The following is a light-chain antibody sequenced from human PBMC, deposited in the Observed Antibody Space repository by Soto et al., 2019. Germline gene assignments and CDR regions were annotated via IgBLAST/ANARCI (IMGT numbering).Light chain of an antibody. CDR3: SSYTSSNTLV. Sequence: QSALTQPASVSGSPGQSITISCTGTNSDVGGYNYVSWYQQHPGKAPKLMIYEVINRPSGVSNRFSGSKSGDTASLTISGLQAEDEADYYCSSYTSSNTLVFGTGTKVTVL. J-gene: IGLJ1*01. V-gene: IGLV2-14*01. CDR2: EVI. CDR1: NSDVGGYNY.